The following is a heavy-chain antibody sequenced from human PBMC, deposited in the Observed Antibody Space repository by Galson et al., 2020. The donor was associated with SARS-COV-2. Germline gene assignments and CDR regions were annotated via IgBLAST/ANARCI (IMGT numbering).Heavy chain of an antibody. J-gene: IGHJ5*02. CDR2: ISWNSGSI. V-gene: IGHV3-9*01. CDR1: GFIFDDYA. CDR3: AKAGKYYDFWSGYYLDP. Sequence: SLKISCAASGFIFDDYAMYWVRQAPGKGLEWVSGISWNSGSIAYADSVKGRFTISRDNAKNSLYLQMNGLRTEDTALYYCAKAGKYYDFWSGYYLDPWGQGTLVTVSS. D-gene: IGHD3-3*01.